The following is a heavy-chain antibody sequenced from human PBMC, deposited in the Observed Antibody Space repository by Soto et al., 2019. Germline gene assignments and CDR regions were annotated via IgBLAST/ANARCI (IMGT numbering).Heavy chain of an antibody. CDR3: AREGYNFGPFDY. V-gene: IGHV4-59*01. J-gene: IGHJ4*02. CDR2: IYYSGST. D-gene: IGHD5-18*01. Sequence: PSETLSLTCTVSGGSISSYYWSWIRQPPGKGLEWIGYIYYSGSTNYNPSLKSRVTISVDTSKNQFSLKFNSVTAADTAVYYCAREGYNFGPFDYWGQGALVTVSS. CDR1: GGSISSYY.